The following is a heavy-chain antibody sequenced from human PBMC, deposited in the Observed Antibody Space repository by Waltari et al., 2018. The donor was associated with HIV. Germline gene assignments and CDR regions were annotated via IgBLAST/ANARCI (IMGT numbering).Heavy chain of an antibody. D-gene: IGHD1-1*01. V-gene: IGHV1-2*02. CDR2: VNTKNGVA. CDR3: VRGGTHP. J-gene: IGHJ5*02. Sequence: QEQLVQSGAEVKKPGASVKVSCKASGYSFNDYYIHWIRQAPGQGLESVGWVNTKNGVAHYAQKFEGRVTISSDTTSRTVYMDFRRLTSDDTAVFDCVRGGTHPWCQGTLITVSS. CDR1: GYSFNDYY.